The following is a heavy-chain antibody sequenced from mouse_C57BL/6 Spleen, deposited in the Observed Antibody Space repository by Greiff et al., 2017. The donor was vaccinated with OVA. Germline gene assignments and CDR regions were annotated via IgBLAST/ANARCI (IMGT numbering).Heavy chain of an antibody. Sequence: VKLLESGPELVKPGASVKISCKASGYAFSSSWMNWVKQRPGEGLEWIGRIYPGDGDTNYTGKFTGKATLTADKTSSTAYMQLSSLTSEDSSVYFCARPLLFYAMDYWGQGTSVTVSS. CDR2: IYPGDGDT. CDR3: ARPLLFYAMDY. CDR1: GYAFSSSW. D-gene: IGHD2-10*01. V-gene: IGHV1-82*01. J-gene: IGHJ4*01.